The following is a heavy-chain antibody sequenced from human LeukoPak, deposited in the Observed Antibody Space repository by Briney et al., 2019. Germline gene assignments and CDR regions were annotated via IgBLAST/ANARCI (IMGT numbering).Heavy chain of an antibody. CDR1: GYTFTDNH. D-gene: IGHD7-27*01. CDR2: INPNSGVT. J-gene: IGHJ3*02. V-gene: IGHV1-2*02. Sequence: GASVKVSCKASGYTFTDNHMFWIRQAPGQGPECMGWINPNSGVTNYAQKFQGRITMTRDTSISTAYMDLSRLTSDDTAIYFCARELGRNAFDIWGQGTVVTVSS. CDR3: ARELGRNAFDI.